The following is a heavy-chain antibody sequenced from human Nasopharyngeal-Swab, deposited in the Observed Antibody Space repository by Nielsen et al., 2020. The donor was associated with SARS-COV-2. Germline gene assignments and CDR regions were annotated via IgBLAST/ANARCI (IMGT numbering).Heavy chain of an antibody. J-gene: IGHJ3*02. Sequence: GESLKISCGASGFTFRSYGMHWVRQAPGKGLEWVAFTRYDGNNEYYGDSVKGRFTTSRDNSKNTLYLHMSSLRTEDTAVYYCAKSRDGYNYDAFHIWGHGTMVTVSS. CDR2: TRYDGNNE. V-gene: IGHV3-30*02. CDR1: GFTFRSYG. D-gene: IGHD5-24*01. CDR3: AKSRDGYNYDAFHI.